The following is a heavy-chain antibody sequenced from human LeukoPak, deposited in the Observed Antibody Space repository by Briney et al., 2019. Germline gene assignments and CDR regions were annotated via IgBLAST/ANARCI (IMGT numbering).Heavy chain of an antibody. Sequence: SETLSLTCTVSGGSINSGNYYWSWIRQSPGKGLEWIGSINYSGSTYYNPSLKSRVTISIDTSKNQFSLKLSSVTAADTAVYYCARNGETGSGYDDYAFDIWGQGTMVTVSS. J-gene: IGHJ3*02. V-gene: IGHV4-30-4*01. CDR3: ARNGETGSGYDDYAFDI. D-gene: IGHD5-12*01. CDR2: INYSGST. CDR1: GGSINSGNYY.